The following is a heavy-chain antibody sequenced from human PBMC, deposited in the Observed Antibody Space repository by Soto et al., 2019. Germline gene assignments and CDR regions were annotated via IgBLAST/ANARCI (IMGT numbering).Heavy chain of an antibody. V-gene: IGHV1-3*01. CDR1: GYTFTSYA. D-gene: IGHD3-22*01. CDR3: ALVYFDSSGYYAPPSGAFDI. CDR2: INAGNGNT. J-gene: IGHJ3*02. Sequence: ASVKVSCKASGYTFTSYAIDWVRQAPGQRLEWMGWINAGNGNTKYSQKFQGRVTITRDTSASTAYMELSSLRSEDTAVYYCALVYFDSSGYYAPPSGAFDIWGQGTMVTV.